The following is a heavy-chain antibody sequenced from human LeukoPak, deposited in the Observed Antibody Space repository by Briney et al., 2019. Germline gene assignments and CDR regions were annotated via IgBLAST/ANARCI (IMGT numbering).Heavy chain of an antibody. V-gene: IGHV4-39*07. CDR2: IYYSGST. Sequence: SETLSFTCTVSGGSISSSSYYWGWIRQPPGKGLEWIGSIYYSGSTYYNPSLKSRVTISVDTSKNQFSLKLSSVTAADTAVYYCARGSRITIFGVARSPGWFDPWGQGTLVTVSS. J-gene: IGHJ5*02. CDR1: GGSISSSSYY. CDR3: ARGSRITIFGVARSPGWFDP. D-gene: IGHD3-3*01.